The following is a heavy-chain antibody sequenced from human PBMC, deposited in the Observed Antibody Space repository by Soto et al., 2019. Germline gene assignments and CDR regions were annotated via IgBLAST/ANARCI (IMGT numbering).Heavy chain of an antibody. CDR1: GFTSSDHY. Sequence: YLVESGGDLVKRGGSLRLSCAASGFTSSDHYISWIRQAPGKGLEWVSYISNNGGNIFYADPVKGRCTISRDNAKNSVYLQIYSRRAEETAVYYCARGHYGLYVWGQGTTVFVSS. V-gene: IGHV3-11*01. CDR2: ISNNGGNI. CDR3: ARGHYGLYV. J-gene: IGHJ6*02.